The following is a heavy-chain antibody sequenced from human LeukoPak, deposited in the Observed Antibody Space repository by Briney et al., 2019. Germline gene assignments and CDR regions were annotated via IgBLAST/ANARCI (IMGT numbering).Heavy chain of an antibody. Sequence: PGGSLRLSCAASGFTFSRYEMTWVRQAPGKGLEWVSSISSSSSYIYYADSVKGRFTISRDNAKNSLYLQMNSLRAEDTAVYYCARDLVRGVIRYYYYGMDVWGQGTTVTVSS. CDR2: ISSSSSYI. CDR1: GFTFSRYE. D-gene: IGHD3-10*01. CDR3: ARDLVRGVIRYYYYGMDV. V-gene: IGHV3-21*01. J-gene: IGHJ6*02.